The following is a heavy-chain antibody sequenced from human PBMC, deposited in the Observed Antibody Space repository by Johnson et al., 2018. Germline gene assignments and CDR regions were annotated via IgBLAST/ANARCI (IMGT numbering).Heavy chain of an antibody. CDR3: ARIGGYGDYVGAFDI. CDR2: INSDGSST. V-gene: IGHV3-74*01. D-gene: IGHD4-17*01. CDR1: GFTFSSYW. Sequence: EQLQESGGGLVQPGGSLRLSCAASGFTFSSYWMHWVRQAPGKGLVWVSSINSDGSSTSYADSVKGRFTISRDNAKNTLYLQMNSLIAEDTAVYYCARIGGYGDYVGAFDIWGQGTMVTVSS. J-gene: IGHJ3*02.